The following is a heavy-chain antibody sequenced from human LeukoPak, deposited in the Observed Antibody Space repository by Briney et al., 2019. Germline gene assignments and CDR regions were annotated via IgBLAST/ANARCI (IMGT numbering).Heavy chain of an antibody. D-gene: IGHD6-6*01. CDR1: GYSFTNYL. CDR2: IYPGSSDT. Sequence: GESLKISCKGSGYSFTNYLIAWVRQMPGKGLEWMGIIYPGSSDTRYSPSFEGQVTTSADKSVNTAYLQWSSLKASDSAMYYCARRSGLAPFDYWGQGTLVTVSS. J-gene: IGHJ4*02. V-gene: IGHV5-51*01. CDR3: ARRSGLAPFDY.